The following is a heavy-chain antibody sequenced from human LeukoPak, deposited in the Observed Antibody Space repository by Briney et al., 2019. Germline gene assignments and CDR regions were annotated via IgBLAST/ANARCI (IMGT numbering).Heavy chain of an antibody. V-gene: IGHV3-23*01. CDR1: GFTYSHYG. CDR2: ITSDSRGI. Sequence: PGGSLRLSCVASGFTYSHYGMNWVRQAPGKGLEWVSGITSDSRGIYYADSVKGRFTIYRDNSKMTLYLQMDSLGVEDTALYYCAKPARTDYADYWGQGTLVTVSS. D-gene: IGHD1-14*01. J-gene: IGHJ4*02. CDR3: AKPARTDYADY.